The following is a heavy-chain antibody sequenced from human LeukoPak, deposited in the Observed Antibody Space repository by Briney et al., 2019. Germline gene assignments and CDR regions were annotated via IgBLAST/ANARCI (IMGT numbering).Heavy chain of an antibody. CDR1: GFTFSSYW. Sequence: GGSLRLSCAASGFTFSSYWMTWVRQAPGKGLEWVANINQDGSEKYYVDSVKGRFTISRDNAKNSLYLQMNSLRAEDTAVYCCARWGAMGSGFIDYWGQGTLVTVSS. CDR3: ARWGAMGSGFIDY. J-gene: IGHJ4*02. V-gene: IGHV3-7*01. CDR2: INQDGSEK. D-gene: IGHD6-19*01.